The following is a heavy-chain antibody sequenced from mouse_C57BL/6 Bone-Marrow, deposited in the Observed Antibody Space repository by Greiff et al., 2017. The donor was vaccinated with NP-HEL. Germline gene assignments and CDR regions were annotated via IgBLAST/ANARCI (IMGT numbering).Heavy chain of an antibody. CDR1: GFSFNTYA. V-gene: IGHV10-1*01. Sequence: EVKLMESGGGLVQPKGSLKLSCAASGFSFNTYAMNWVRQAPGKGLEWVARIRSKSNNYATYYADSVKDRFTISRDDSESMLYLQMNNLKTEDTAMYYCVRHYYGSSPSFDYWGQGTTLTVSS. D-gene: IGHD1-1*01. CDR2: IRSKSNNYAT. J-gene: IGHJ2*01. CDR3: VRHYYGSSPSFDY.